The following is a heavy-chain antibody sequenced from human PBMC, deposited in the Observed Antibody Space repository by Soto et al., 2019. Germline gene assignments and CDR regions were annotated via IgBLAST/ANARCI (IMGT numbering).Heavy chain of an antibody. CDR3: ARGPSADKIDY. V-gene: IGHV4-30-4*01. J-gene: IGHJ4*02. Sequence: QVQLQESGPGLVEPSQTLSLTCTVSGDSISSGYFWSWIRQSPGKGLEWIGHTWNSGTTYTNPSLGSRGTISIDTSRNQFSLRLTSVTAADTAVYYCARGPSADKIDYWGQGTLVTVSS. CDR1: GDSISSGYF. CDR2: TWNSGTT.